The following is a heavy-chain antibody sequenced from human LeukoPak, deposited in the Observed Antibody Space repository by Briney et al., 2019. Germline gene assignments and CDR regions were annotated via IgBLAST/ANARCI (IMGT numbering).Heavy chain of an antibody. Sequence: GGSLRLSCAASGFTFSSNGMSWVRQAPGKGLEWVSAISGSGGSTYYADSVKGRFTISRDNSKNTLYLQMNSLRVDDTAVYYCATGAYYADWGQGTLVTVSS. D-gene: IGHD3-3*01. J-gene: IGHJ1*01. CDR1: GFTFSSNG. V-gene: IGHV3-23*01. CDR3: ATGAYYAD. CDR2: ISGSGGST.